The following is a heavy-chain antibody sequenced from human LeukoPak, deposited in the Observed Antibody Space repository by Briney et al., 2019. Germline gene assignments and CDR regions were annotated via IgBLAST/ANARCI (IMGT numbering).Heavy chain of an antibody. D-gene: IGHD3-10*01. J-gene: IGHJ4*02. CDR3: ARSDKGYYGSGSYYYDY. V-gene: IGHV4-38-2*02. CDR2: IYHSGST. Sequence: PSETLSLTCTVSGYSISSGYYWGWIRQPPGKGLEWVGNIYHSGSTYYNPSLKSRVTLSVDTSKNQFSLKLNSVTAADMAMYYCARSDKGYYGSGSYYYDYWGQGTLVTVSS. CDR1: GYSISSGYY.